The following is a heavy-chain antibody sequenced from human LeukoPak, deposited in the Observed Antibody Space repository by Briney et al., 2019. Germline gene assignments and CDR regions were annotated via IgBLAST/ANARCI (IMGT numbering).Heavy chain of an antibody. CDR2: INSDGSST. J-gene: IGHJ4*02. CDR3: ARLGSWYRRDDY. Sequence: GGSLRLSCAASGFTFSSYWMHWVRKAPGKGLLWVSRINSDGSSTSYADSVKGRFTISRDNAKNTLYLQMNSLRAEDTAVYYCARLGSWYRRDDYWGQGTLVTVSS. D-gene: IGHD6-13*01. V-gene: IGHV3-74*01. CDR1: GFTFSSYW.